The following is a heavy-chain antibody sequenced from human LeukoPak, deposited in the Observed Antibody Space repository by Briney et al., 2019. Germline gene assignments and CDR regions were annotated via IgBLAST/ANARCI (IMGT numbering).Heavy chain of an antibody. CDR2: ISYDGSNK. CDR3: ARADRYFDPLIRWYYYGMDV. V-gene: IGHV3-30*04. Sequence: PGRSLRLSCAASGFTFSSYAMHWVRQAPGKGLEWVAVISYDGSNKYYADSVKGRFTISRDNSKNTLYLQMNSLRVEDTAVYYCARADRYFDPLIRWYYYGMDVWGQGTTVTVSS. D-gene: IGHD3-9*01. CDR1: GFTFSSYA. J-gene: IGHJ6*02.